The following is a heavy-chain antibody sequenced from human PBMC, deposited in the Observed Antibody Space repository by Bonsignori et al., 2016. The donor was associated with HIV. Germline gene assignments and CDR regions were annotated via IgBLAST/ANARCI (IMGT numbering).Heavy chain of an antibody. V-gene: IGHV5-51*03. CDR2: IYPGDSGT. Sequence: EVQLVQSGAEVKKPGESLKISCKGSGYSFTSYWIGWVRQMPGKGLEWMGIIYPGDSGTRYSPSFQGQVTISADKSISTAYLQWSGLKASDTAMYYCARGDYGSGSYGGPGRYWGQGTLVTVSS. J-gene: IGHJ4*02. D-gene: IGHD3-10*01. CDR1: GYSFTSYW. CDR3: ARGDYGSGSYGGPGRY.